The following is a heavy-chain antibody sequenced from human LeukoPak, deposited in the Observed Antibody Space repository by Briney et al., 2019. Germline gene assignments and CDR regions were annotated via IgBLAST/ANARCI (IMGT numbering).Heavy chain of an antibody. CDR1: GGSISISTSY. J-gene: IGHJ4*02. Sequence: PSETLSLTCSVSGGSISISTSYCGWVRRPPGKGLEWIGTIYYSGSTYYNPSLKSRVTISVDTSKNQFALMWGSVTPADTAVYYCARQTYGSGSYYHLDCWGQGTLVTLFS. CDR3: ARQTYGSGSYYHLDC. V-gene: IGHV4-39*01. D-gene: IGHD3-10*01. CDR2: IYYSGST.